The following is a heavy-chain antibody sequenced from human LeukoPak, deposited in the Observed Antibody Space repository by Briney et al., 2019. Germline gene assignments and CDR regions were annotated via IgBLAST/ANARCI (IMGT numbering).Heavy chain of an antibody. J-gene: IGHJ3*02. CDR3: AKDRRWGVRGVVDAFDI. V-gene: IGHV3-23*01. D-gene: IGHD3-10*01. CDR1: GFTFSSYA. CDR2: ISGSGGST. Sequence: GGSLRLSCAASGFTFSSYAMSWVRQAPGKGLEWVSAISGSGGSTYYADSVKGRFTISRDNSKNTLYLQMNSLRAEDTAVYYCAKDRRWGVRGVVDAFDIWGQGTMVTVSS.